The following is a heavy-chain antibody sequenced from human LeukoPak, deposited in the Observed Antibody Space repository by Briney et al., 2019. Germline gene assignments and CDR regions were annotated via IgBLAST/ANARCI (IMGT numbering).Heavy chain of an antibody. D-gene: IGHD4-17*01. CDR2: IFYSGST. CDR1: GGSISSDF. V-gene: IGHV4-59*08. J-gene: IGHJ4*02. Sequence: SETLSLTCTVPGGSISSDFWSWIRQPPGKGLEWIGYIFYSGSTTYNPSLKSRVTISVDTSKNQFSLKLSSVTAADTAVYYCARHGDYGELLFHYWGQGTLVTVSS. CDR3: ARHGDYGELLFHY.